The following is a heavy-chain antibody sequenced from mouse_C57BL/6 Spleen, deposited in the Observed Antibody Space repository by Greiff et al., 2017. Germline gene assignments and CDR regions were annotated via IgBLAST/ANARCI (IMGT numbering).Heavy chain of an antibody. D-gene: IGHD1-1*01. CDR2: IYPGSGNT. CDR3: ARHYGSSYLFDY. CDR1: GYSFTSYY. J-gene: IGHJ2*01. Sequence: QVQLKESGPELVKPGASVKISCKASGYSFTSYYIHWVKQRPGQGLEWIGWIYPGSGNTKYNEKFKGKATLTADTSSSTAYMQLSSLTSEDSAVYYCARHYGSSYLFDYWGQGTTLTVSS. V-gene: IGHV1-66*01.